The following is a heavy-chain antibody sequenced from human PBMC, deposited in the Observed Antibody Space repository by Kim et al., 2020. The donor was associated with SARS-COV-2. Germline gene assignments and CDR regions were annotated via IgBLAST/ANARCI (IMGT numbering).Heavy chain of an antibody. Sequence: GGSLRLSCAASGFTFSSYAMHWVRQAPGKGLEWVAVISYDGSNKYYADSVKGRFTISRDNSKNTLYLQMNSLRAEDTAVYYCARWQQPFHFDYWGQGTLVTVSS. J-gene: IGHJ4*02. CDR2: ISYDGSNK. V-gene: IGHV3-30-3*01. CDR1: GFTFSSYA. CDR3: ARWQQPFHFDY. D-gene: IGHD6-13*01.